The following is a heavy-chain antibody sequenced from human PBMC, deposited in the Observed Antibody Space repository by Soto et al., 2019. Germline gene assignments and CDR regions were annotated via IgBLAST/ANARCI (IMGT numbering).Heavy chain of an antibody. D-gene: IGHD1-7*01. CDR1: GFTVSSNY. CDR3: ARLNWNYVSLDHPNWFDP. CDR2: IYSGGST. Sequence: PGGSLRLSCAASGFTVSSNYMSWVRQAPGKGLEWVSVIYSGGSTYYADSVKGRFTISRDNSKNTLYLQMNSLRAEDTAVYYCARLNWNYVSLDHPNWFDPWGQGTLVTVSS. J-gene: IGHJ5*02. V-gene: IGHV3-53*01.